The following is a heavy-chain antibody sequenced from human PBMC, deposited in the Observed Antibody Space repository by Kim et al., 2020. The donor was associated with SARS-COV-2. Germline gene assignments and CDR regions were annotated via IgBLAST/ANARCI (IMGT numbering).Heavy chain of an antibody. J-gene: IGHJ4*02. CDR3: AKTNGYSSSWYRFQIDY. CDR2: ISWNSGSI. D-gene: IGHD6-13*01. Sequence: GGSLRLSCAASGFTFDDYAMHWVRQAPGKGLEWVSGISWNSGSIGYADSVKGRFTISRDNAKNSLYLQMNSLRAEDTALYYCAKTNGYSSSWYRFQIDYWGQGTLVTVSS. V-gene: IGHV3-9*01. CDR1: GFTFDDYA.